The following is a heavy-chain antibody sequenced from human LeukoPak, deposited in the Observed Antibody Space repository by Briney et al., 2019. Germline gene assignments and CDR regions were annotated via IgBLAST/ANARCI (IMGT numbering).Heavy chain of an antibody. CDR2: INHSGST. D-gene: IGHD5-24*01. J-gene: IGHJ4*02. Sequence: SETLSLTCAVYGGSFSGYYWSWIRQPPGKGLEWIGEINHSGSTNYNPSLKSRVTISVDTSKNQFSLKLSSVTAADTAVYYCAGRVGRWLPNRYFDYWGQGTLVTVSS. V-gene: IGHV4-34*01. CDR3: AGRVGRWLPNRYFDY. CDR1: GGSFSGYY.